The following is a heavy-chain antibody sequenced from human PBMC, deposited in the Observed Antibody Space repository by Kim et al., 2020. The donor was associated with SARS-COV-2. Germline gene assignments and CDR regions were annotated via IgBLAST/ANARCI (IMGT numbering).Heavy chain of an antibody. CDR3: AGERPWSGCGGDCPTPFDY. V-gene: IGHV4-34*01. Sequence: SETLSLTCAVYGGSFSGYYWSWIRQPPGKGLEWIGEINHSGSTNYNPSLKSRVTISVDTSKNQFSLKLNSVTAADTAVYYCAGERPWSGCGGDCPTPFDYWGQGTLVTVSS. CDR1: GGSFSGYY. CDR2: INHSGST. J-gene: IGHJ4*02. D-gene: IGHD2-21*02.